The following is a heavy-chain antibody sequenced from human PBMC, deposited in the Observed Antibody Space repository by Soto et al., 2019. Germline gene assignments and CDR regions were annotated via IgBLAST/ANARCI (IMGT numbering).Heavy chain of an antibody. V-gene: IGHV3-23*01. CDR2: ISGSGVRT. CDR3: ATPAYDY. D-gene: IGHD3-16*01. J-gene: IGHJ4*02. CDR1: GFIFSTSGSAFSRYA. Sequence: PGGSLRLSCAASGFIFSTSGSAFSRYAMTWVRQTPGKALEWVSSISGSGVRTYYSDSVRGRFTISRDNSKDRLYLEMNSVRAEDTAVYYCATPAYDYWGQGTLVTASS.